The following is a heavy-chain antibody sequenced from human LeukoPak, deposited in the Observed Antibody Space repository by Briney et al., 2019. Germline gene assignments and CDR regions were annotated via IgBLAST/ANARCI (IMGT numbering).Heavy chain of an antibody. CDR1: GGSISSYY. J-gene: IGHJ4*02. CDR3: AGAGTYYYDSSGYYPPDY. D-gene: IGHD3-22*01. Sequence: PSETLSLTCTVSGGSISSYYWSWIRQPPGKGLEWIGYIYYSGSTNYSPSLKSRVTISVDTSKNQFSLKLSSVTAADTAVYYCAGAGTYYYDSSGYYPPDYWGQGTLVTVSS. V-gene: IGHV4-59*01. CDR2: IYYSGST.